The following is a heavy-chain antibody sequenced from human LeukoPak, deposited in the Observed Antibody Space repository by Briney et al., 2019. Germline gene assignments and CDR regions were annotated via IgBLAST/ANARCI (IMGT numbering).Heavy chain of an antibody. J-gene: IGHJ5*02. CDR2: VYSSGST. Sequence: SETLSLTCTVSGGSISSYSWSWIRQPPGKGLEWIGYVYSSGSTTYNPSLKSRVTMSVDTSKNQFSLKLSSVTAADTAVYYCARGSSGNYYWFDPWGQGTLVTVSS. CDR3: ARGSSGNYYWFDP. V-gene: IGHV4-59*01. CDR1: GGSISSYS. D-gene: IGHD1-26*01.